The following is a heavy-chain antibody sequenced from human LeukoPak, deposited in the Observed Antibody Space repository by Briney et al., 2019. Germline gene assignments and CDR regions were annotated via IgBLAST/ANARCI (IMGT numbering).Heavy chain of an antibody. CDR3: ARDRGFDWLLRVRAFDI. CDR2: IIPIFGTA. V-gene: IGHV1-69*13. J-gene: IGHJ3*02. D-gene: IGHD3-9*01. CDR1: GGTFSSYA. Sequence: ASVKVSCKASGGTFSSYAISWVRQAPGQGLEWMGGIIPIFGTANYAQKFQGRVTITADESTSTAYMELSSLRSEDTAVYYCARDRGFDWLLRVRAFDIWGQGTMVTVSS.